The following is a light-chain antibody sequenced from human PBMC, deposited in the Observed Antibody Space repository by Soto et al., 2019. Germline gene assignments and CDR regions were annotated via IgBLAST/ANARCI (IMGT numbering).Light chain of an antibody. Sequence: DIVMTQSPDSLAVSLGERATINCKSSQSLLYGSNNENYLAWYQQKPGQPPKLLIYWASTRESGVPDRFSGXGXXXXXXXXIXXXXGXDVXVYYXQQYFSTPLTFGGGTKVEIK. CDR3: QQYFSTPLT. V-gene: IGKV4-1*01. CDR1: QSLLYGSNNENY. J-gene: IGKJ4*01. CDR2: WAS.